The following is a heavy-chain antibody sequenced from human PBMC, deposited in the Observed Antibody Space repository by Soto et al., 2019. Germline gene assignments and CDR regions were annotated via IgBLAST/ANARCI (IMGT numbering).Heavy chain of an antibody. CDR2: INSDGSTI. CDR1: GFTFSYHW. Sequence: EVQLVESGGGLVQPGGSLRLSCATSGFTFSYHWMHWVRQAPGKGLVWVSSINSDGSTIRHADSVKGRFTISRDNAKNTIYLQINSLRAEDTAVYYCARFGTSYDSRGYLYWGGVTLVTVSS. V-gene: IGHV3-74*01. CDR3: ARFGTSYDSRGYLY. J-gene: IGHJ4*02. D-gene: IGHD3-16*01.